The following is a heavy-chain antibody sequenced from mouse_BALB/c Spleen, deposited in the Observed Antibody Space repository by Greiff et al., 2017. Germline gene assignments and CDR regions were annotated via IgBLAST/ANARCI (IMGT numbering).Heavy chain of an antibody. CDR3: ARSGSSGYIFAY. Sequence: EVKLMESGPELVKPGASVKMSCKASGYTFTSYVMHWVKQKPGQGLEWIGYINPYNDGTKYNEKFKGKATLTSDKSSSTAYMELSSLTSEDSAVYYCARSGSSGYIFAYWGQGTLVTVSA. CDR1: GYTFTSYV. V-gene: IGHV1-14*01. J-gene: IGHJ3*01. CDR2: INPYNDGT. D-gene: IGHD3-1*01.